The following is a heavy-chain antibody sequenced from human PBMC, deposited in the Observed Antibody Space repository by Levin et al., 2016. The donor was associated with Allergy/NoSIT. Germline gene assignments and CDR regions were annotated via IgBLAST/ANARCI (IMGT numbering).Heavy chain of an antibody. CDR1: GGSFSGYY. Sequence: GSLRLSCAVYGGSFSGYYWSWIRQPPGKGLEWIGEINHSGSTNYNPSLKSRVTISVDTSKNQFSLKLSSVTAADTAVYYCARGNRLRIYCSSTSCQRNGMDVWGQGTTVTVSS. J-gene: IGHJ6*02. CDR3: ARGNRLRIYCSSTSCQRNGMDV. V-gene: IGHV4-34*01. CDR2: INHSGST. D-gene: IGHD2-2*01.